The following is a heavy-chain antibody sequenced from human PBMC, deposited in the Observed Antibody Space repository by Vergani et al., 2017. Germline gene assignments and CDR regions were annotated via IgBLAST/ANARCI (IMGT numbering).Heavy chain of an antibody. CDR3: ARAGYSYGIDYYYYMDV. CDR1: GFTFSSYE. J-gene: IGHJ6*03. D-gene: IGHD5-18*01. Sequence: EVQLVESGGGLVQPGGSLRLSCAASGFTFSSYEMNWVRQAPGKGLEWVSYISSSSSYTNYADSVKGRFTISRDNAKNSLYLQMNSLRAEDTAVYYCARAGYSYGIDYYYYMDVWGKGTTVTVSS. V-gene: IGHV3-48*03. CDR2: ISSSSSYT.